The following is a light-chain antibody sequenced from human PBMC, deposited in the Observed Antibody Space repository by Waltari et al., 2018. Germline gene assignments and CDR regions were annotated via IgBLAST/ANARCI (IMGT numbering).Light chain of an antibody. CDR3: QQYNNWPPWT. CDR1: QNINSN. Sequence: EIVMTQSPATLSVSPGDGATLSCRASQNINSNLAWYQQQPGQTPRLLIYGASTRAIGIPARFSGSGSGTEFTLTISSLQSEDFALYYCQQYNNWPPWTFGQGTKVEIK. CDR2: GAS. V-gene: IGKV3D-15*01. J-gene: IGKJ1*01.